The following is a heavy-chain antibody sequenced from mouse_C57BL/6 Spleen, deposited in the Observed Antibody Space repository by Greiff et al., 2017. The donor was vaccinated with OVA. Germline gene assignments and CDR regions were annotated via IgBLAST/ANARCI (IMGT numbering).Heavy chain of an antibody. CDR2: IDPSDSYT. D-gene: IGHD1-1*01. CDR1: GYTFTSYW. Sequence: QVQLQQPGAELVRPGTSVKLSCKASGYTFTSYWMHWVKQRPGQGLEWIGVIDPSDSYTNYNQKFKGKATLTVDTSSSTAYMQLSSLTSEDSAVYYCARRYGSKYYFDYWGQGTTLTVSS. J-gene: IGHJ2*01. V-gene: IGHV1-59*01. CDR3: ARRYGSKYYFDY.